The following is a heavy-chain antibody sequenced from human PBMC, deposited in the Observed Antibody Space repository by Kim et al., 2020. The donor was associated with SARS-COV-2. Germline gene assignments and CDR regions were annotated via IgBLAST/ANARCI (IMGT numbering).Heavy chain of an antibody. J-gene: IGHJ6*02. D-gene: IGHD6-13*01. Sequence: GGSLRLSCAASGFTFDDYAMHWVRQAPGKGLELVSGISWNSGTIDYADSVKGRFTLSRDNAKNSLYLQMNSLRAEDTALYYCAKDLGRLSSSWAYYYYGMDVWGQGTKVTVTS. CDR2: ISWNSGTI. CDR3: AKDLGRLSSSWAYYYYGMDV. CDR1: GFTFDDYA. V-gene: IGHV3-9*01.